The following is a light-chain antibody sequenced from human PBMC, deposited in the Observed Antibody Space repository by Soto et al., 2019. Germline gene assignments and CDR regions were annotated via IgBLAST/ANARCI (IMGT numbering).Light chain of an antibody. V-gene: IGKV1-5*01. Sequence: DLQLTQSPSTLSASVGDRVTITCRASQSLSTWLAWYQQKPGKAPKLLISDASRLESGVPSRFSGSGSGTEFTLTISSLQSDDFATYYCQQYNSLWTFGQGTKVDIK. CDR2: DAS. CDR1: QSLSTW. J-gene: IGKJ1*01. CDR3: QQYNSLWT.